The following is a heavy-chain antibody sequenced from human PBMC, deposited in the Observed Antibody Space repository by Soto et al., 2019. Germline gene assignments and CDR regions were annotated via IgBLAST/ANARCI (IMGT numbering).Heavy chain of an antibody. Sequence: EVQLVESGGGLVQPGGSLKLSCAASGFTFSGSAMHWVRQASGKGLEWVGRIRSKANRYATAYAASVKGRFTISRDDSKNTAYLQMNSLKTEDTAVYYCTRPPDYWGQGTLVTVSS. CDR1: GFTFSGSA. CDR2: IRSKANRYAT. J-gene: IGHJ4*02. V-gene: IGHV3-73*02. CDR3: TRPPDY.